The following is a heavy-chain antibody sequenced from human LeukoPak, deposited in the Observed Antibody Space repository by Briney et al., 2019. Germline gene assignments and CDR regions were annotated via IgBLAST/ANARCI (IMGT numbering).Heavy chain of an antibody. CDR1: GGSFSGYY. CDR3: ARRKAGSSTSWKLLASRYYYYMDV. CDR2: INHSGST. J-gene: IGHJ6*03. Sequence: SETLSLTCAVYGGSFSGYYWSWIRQPPGKGLECIGEINHSGSTNYNPSLKSRVTISVDTSKNQFSLKLSSVTAADTAVYYCARRKAGSSTSWKLLASRYYYYMDVWGKGTTVTVSS. D-gene: IGHD2-2*01. V-gene: IGHV4-34*01.